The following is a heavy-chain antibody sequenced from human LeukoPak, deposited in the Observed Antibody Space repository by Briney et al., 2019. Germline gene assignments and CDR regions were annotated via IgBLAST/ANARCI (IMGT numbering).Heavy chain of an antibody. CDR2: IYHSGST. CDR1: GYSISSGFY. J-gene: IGHJ5*02. V-gene: IGHV4-38-2*02. CDR3: ARGSADGSGYYGYNWFDP. D-gene: IGHD3-22*01. Sequence: SETLSLTCTVSGYSISSGFYWGWIRQPPGKGLEWIGSIYHSGSTHYNSSLKSRVTISVDTSKNQLSLKLSSVTAADTAVYYCARGSADGSGYYGYNWFDPWGQGTLVTVSS.